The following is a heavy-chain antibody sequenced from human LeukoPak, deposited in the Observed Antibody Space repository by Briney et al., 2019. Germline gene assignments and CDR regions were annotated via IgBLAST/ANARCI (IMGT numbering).Heavy chain of an antibody. D-gene: IGHD3-9*01. V-gene: IGHV1-2*02. CDR3: ARDVVRDYLGGYFDY. CDR1: GYTFTGYY. CDR2: INLNSGGT. J-gene: IGHJ4*02. Sequence: GASVKVSCKASGYTFTGYYMHWLRQAPGQGLEWMGWINLNSGGTNYAQKFQGRVTMTRDTSISTAYMELSRLRSDDTAVYYCARDVVRDYLGGYFDYWGQGTLVTVSS.